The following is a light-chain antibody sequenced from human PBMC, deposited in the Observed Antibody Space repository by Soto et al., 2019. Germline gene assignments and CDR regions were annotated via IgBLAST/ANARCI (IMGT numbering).Light chain of an antibody. V-gene: IGKV3-20*01. CDR2: TTS. Sequence: EIVLTQSPGTLSLSPGERATLSCRASQSVNNNYLAWYQQKPGQAPTLIIFTTSVRATGISDRFSGTGSGTDFTLTISRLEPEDFAVYYCQQYGSSPRTFGQGPKVEVK. J-gene: IGKJ1*01. CDR3: QQYGSSPRT. CDR1: QSVNNNY.